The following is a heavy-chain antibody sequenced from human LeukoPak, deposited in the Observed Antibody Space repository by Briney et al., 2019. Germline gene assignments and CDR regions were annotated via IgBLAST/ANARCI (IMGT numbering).Heavy chain of an antibody. CDR1: GGSISSSSYY. D-gene: IGHD2-8*01. V-gene: IGHV4-39*01. CDR2: IYYSGST. Sequence: SETLSLTCTVSGGSISSSSYYWGWIRQPPGKGLEWIGSIYYSGSTYYNPSLKSRVTLSVETSKNQFSLRLSSVTAADTAVYYCAGSTYDNWFDPWGQGTLVTVSS. CDR3: AGSTYDNWFDP. J-gene: IGHJ5*02.